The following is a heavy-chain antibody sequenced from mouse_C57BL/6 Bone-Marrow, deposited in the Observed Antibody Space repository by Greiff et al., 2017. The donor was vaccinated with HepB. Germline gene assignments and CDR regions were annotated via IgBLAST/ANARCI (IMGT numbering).Heavy chain of an antibody. J-gene: IGHJ1*03. Sequence: QVQLQQSGAELVRPGASVKLSCKASGYTFTDYYINWVKQRPGQGLEWIARIYPGSGNTYYNEKFKGKATLTAEKSSSTAYMQLSSLTSEDSAVYFCASGGYYGRSYWYFDVWGTGTTVTVSS. CDR3: ASGGYYGRSYWYFDV. CDR2: IYPGSGNT. CDR1: GYTFTDYY. D-gene: IGHD1-1*01. V-gene: IGHV1-76*01.